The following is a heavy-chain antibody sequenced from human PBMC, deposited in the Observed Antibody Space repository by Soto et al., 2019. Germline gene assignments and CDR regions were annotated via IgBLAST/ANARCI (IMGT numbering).Heavy chain of an antibody. CDR3: ARGGLRDYNYGMDV. Sequence: QVQLVGSGGGVVQPGRSLRLSCAASGFTFSTYGIHWVRQAPGKGLEWVAIIWYDGSNKYYSDSVKGRFTISRDNSKNTLYLQMLSLRAEDTAVYYCARGGLRDYNYGMDVWGQGTTVTVSS. CDR2: IWYDGSNK. V-gene: IGHV3-33*01. CDR1: GFTFSTYG. J-gene: IGHJ6*02.